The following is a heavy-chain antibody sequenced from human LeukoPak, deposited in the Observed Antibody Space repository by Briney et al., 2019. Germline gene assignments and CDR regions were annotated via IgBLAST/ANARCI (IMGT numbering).Heavy chain of an antibody. CDR1: GGSISNYY. V-gene: IGHV4-4*07. D-gene: IGHD2-15*01. CDR3: ARDHPYCSGGSCYSGTDGYYFDP. J-gene: IGHJ4*02. CDR2: ILISGST. Sequence: PSETLSLTCTVSGGSISNYYWSWIRQPAGKGLEWIGRILISGSTNYNPSLKSRVTMSVDTSKNQFSLKLSSVTAADTAVYYCARDHPYCSGGSCYSGTDGYYFDPWGQGTLVTVSS.